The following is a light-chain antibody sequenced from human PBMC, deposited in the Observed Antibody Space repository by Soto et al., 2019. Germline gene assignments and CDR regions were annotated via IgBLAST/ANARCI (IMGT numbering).Light chain of an antibody. V-gene: IGKV3-20*01. CDR1: QSVSSSH. CDR2: GAS. Sequence: EIVLTQSPGTLSLSPGERATLSCRASQSVSSSHLAWYQQKPGQAPRLLIYGASSRASGIPDRFSGSGSGTDFTLTISRLEPEDFAVYYCQQSGSSPRTFGQGTKVDIK. J-gene: IGKJ1*01. CDR3: QQSGSSPRT.